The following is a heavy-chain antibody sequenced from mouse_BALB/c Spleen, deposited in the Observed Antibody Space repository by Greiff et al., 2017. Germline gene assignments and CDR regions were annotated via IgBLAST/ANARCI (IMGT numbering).Heavy chain of an antibody. CDR1: GFTFSSYA. CDR2: ISSGGSYT. Sequence: EVQLVESGGGLVKPGGSLKLSCAASGFTFSSYAMSWVRQSPEKRLEWVAEISSGGSYTYYPDTVTGRFTISRDNAKNTLYLEMSSLRSEDTAMYDCARGSSIYYGSTHYFDYWGQGTTLTVSS. V-gene: IGHV5-9-4*01. D-gene: IGHD1-1*01. J-gene: IGHJ2*01. CDR3: ARGSSIYYGSTHYFDY.